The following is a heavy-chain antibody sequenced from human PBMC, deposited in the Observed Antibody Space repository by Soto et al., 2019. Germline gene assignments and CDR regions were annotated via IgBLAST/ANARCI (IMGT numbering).Heavy chain of an antibody. CDR2: ISYDGSNK. CDR3: AKGYYDWSPLQSPSLFDY. CDR1: GFTFSSYG. D-gene: IGHD3-22*01. Sequence: QVQLVESGGGVVQPGRSLRLSCAASGFTFSSYGMHWVRQAPGKGLEWVAVISYDGSNKYYADSVKGRFTISRDNSKNTLYLQMNSLRAEDTAVYYCAKGYYDWSPLQSPSLFDYWGQGTLVTVSS. V-gene: IGHV3-30*18. J-gene: IGHJ4*02.